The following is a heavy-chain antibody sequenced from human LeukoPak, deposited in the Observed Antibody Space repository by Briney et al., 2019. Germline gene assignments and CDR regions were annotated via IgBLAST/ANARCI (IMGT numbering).Heavy chain of an antibody. J-gene: IGHJ4*02. V-gene: IGHV4-31*03. CDR3: AKTDSSSYYSDY. CDR2: IYNSGST. Sequence: PSETLSLTCTVSGGSISSGGYYWGWIRQHPGKGLEWIGYIYNSGSTYYNSSLKSRVTISLDMSKNQFSLKLSSVTAADTAIYYCAKTDSSSYYSDYWGQGTLVTVSS. CDR1: GGSISSGGYY. D-gene: IGHD3-22*01.